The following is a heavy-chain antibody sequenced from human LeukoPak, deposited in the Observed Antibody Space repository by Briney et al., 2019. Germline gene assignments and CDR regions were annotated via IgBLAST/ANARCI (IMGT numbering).Heavy chain of an antibody. CDR3: AKLGITMIVVGQPSYFDY. CDR1: GGSISSYY. Sequence: SETLSLTCTVSGGSISSYYWSWIRQPPGKGLEWIGYIYYSGSTNYNPSLKSRVTISVDTSKNQFSLKLSSVTAADTAVYYCAKLGITMIVVGQPSYFDYWGQGTLVTVSS. D-gene: IGHD3-22*01. J-gene: IGHJ4*02. V-gene: IGHV4-59*01. CDR2: IYYSGST.